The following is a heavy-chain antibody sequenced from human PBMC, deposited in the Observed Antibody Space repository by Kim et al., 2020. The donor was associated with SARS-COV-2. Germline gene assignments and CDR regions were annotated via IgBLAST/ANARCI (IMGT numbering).Heavy chain of an antibody. Sequence: GGSLRLSCAASGFTFSSYAMHWVRQAPGKGLEWVAVISYDGSNKYYADSVKGRFTISRDNSKNTLYLQMNSLRAEDTAVYYCARENSMVRGVILRYYYYYYGMDVWGRGTTVTVSS. D-gene: IGHD3-10*01. CDR2: ISYDGSNK. J-gene: IGHJ6*02. V-gene: IGHV3-30*04. CDR1: GFTFSSYA. CDR3: ARENSMVRGVILRYYYYYYGMDV.